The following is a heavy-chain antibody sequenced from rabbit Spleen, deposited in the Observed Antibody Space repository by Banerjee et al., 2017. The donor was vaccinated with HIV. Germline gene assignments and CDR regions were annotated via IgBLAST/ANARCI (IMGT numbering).Heavy chain of an antibody. J-gene: IGHJ4*01. V-gene: IGHV1S45*01. D-gene: IGHD2-1*01. CDR3: ASGGAGGGDGFDL. Sequence: QEQLVESGGGLVTLGGSLKLSCKASGFTLSSYYMNWVRQAPGKGLEWIACINAATAKPVYATWAKGRFTISRTSSTTVTLRMTSLTAADTATYFCASGGAGGGDGFDLWGPGTLVTVS. CDR2: INAATAKP. CDR1: GFTLSSYYM.